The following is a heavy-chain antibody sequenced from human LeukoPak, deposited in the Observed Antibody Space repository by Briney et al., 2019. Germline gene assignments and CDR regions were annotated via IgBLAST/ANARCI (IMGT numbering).Heavy chain of an antibody. CDR1: GFTFSSYA. D-gene: IGHD3-22*01. CDR3: AKRDYDDYFDY. Sequence: QTGGSLRLSCAASGFTFSSYAMSWVRQAPGKGLEWVSAISASGGNTYYADSVKGRFTISRDNSKNTLYLQMNSLRAEDTAVYYCAKRDYDDYFDYWGQGTLVTVSS. V-gene: IGHV3-23*01. J-gene: IGHJ4*02. CDR2: ISASGGNT.